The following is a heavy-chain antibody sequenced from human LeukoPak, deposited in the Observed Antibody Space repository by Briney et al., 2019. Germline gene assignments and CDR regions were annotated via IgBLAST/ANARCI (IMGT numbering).Heavy chain of an antibody. CDR2: INPSGGST. D-gene: IGHD5-18*01. Sequence: ASVKVSCKAPGYTFTSYYMHWVRQAPGQGLEWMGIINPSGGSTSYAQKFQGRVTMTRDTSTSTVYMELSGLRSEDTAVYYCASPGNTAMVTPFDYWGQGTLVTVSS. J-gene: IGHJ4*02. CDR1: GYTFTSYY. V-gene: IGHV1-46*01. CDR3: ASPGNTAMVTPFDY.